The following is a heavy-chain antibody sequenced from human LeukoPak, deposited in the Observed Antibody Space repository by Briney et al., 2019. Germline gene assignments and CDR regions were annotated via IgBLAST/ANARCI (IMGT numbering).Heavy chain of an antibody. Sequence: GESLKISCKGSGNSFINYWIGWVRQKPGKGLEWMGIIYPGDSDTRYSPSFQGQVTISADTYTATSYLQWSSLKASDTAMYYCARHLGEEYFFDYWGQGTLVTVSS. CDR2: IYPGDSDT. D-gene: IGHD3-16*01. CDR1: GNSFINYW. J-gene: IGHJ4*02. V-gene: IGHV5-51*01. CDR3: ARHLGEEYFFDY.